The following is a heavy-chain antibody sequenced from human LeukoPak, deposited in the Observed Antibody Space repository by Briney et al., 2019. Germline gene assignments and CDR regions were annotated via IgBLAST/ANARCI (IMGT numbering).Heavy chain of an antibody. CDR3: AKEKYYYDTSGYYPFDY. D-gene: IGHD3-22*01. V-gene: IGHV3-23*01. CDR2: ISGSGSST. Sequence: GGSLRLSCAASEFTFTSYAMSWVRQAPGKGLEWVSAISGSGSSTYYADSVKGRFTISRDNSKSTLYLQMSSLRAEDTAVYYCAKEKYYYDTSGYYPFDYWGQGTLVTVSS. J-gene: IGHJ4*02. CDR1: EFTFTSYA.